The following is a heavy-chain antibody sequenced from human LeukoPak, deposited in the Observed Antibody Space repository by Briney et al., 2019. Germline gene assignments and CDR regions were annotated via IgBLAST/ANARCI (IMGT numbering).Heavy chain of an antibody. Sequence: ASVKVSCKASGYTFTSYAMNWVRQAPGQGLEWMGWINTNTGNPTYAQGFTGRFVFSLDTSVSTAYLQISSLKAEDTAVYYCASAFPMGYCSGGSCYHWPFDYWGQGTLVTVSS. V-gene: IGHV7-4-1*02. CDR2: INTNTGNP. J-gene: IGHJ4*02. CDR3: ASAFPMGYCSGGSCYHWPFDY. CDR1: GYTFTSYA. D-gene: IGHD2-15*01.